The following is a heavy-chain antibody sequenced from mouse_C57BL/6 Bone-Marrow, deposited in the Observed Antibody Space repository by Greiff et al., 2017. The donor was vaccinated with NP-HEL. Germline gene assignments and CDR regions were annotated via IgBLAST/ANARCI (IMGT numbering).Heavy chain of an antibody. CDR3: ARYYYGSRGWYFDV. V-gene: IGHV1-72*01. Sequence: VQLQQPGADLVKPGASVKLSCKASGYTFTSYWLHWVKQRPGRGLEWIGRIDPNSGGTKFNEQFKTKATLTVDKPSSTAYMQRSSLTSEDAAVYYCARYYYGSRGWYFDVWGTGTTVTVSS. CDR1: GYTFTSYW. CDR2: IDPNSGGT. J-gene: IGHJ1*03. D-gene: IGHD1-1*01.